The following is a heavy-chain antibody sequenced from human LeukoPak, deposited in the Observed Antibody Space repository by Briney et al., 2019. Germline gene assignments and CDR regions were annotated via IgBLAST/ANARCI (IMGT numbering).Heavy chain of an antibody. D-gene: IGHD3-3*01. CDR3: ARDQYDAWSRRGNFDS. Sequence: GGSLRLSCVASGFTFGKYWMSWVRQAPGKGLEWVANIKLDGSEKNYVDSVKGRFTISRDNTKNSLYLQMNSLRVEDTAVFYCARDQYDAWSRRGNFDSWGQGTLVIVSS. CDR1: GFTFGKYW. V-gene: IGHV3-7*03. J-gene: IGHJ4*02. CDR2: IKLDGSEK.